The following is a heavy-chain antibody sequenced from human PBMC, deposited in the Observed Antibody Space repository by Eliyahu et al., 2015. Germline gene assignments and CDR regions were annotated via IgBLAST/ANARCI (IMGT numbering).Heavy chain of an antibody. D-gene: IGHD2/OR15-2a*01. CDR1: GFXFGSHG. V-gene: IGHV3-33*01. CDR2: IWFDGSEE. J-gene: IGHJ3*02. Sequence: QVQLVESGGGVAQPGRSLRLSCAASGFXFGSHGMHWVRQAPGKGLEWVAVIWFDGSEEYYADSVKGRFTISRDNSKNTLYLQMNSPRAEDTAVYYCARESGVYGYAFDIWGQGTMVTVSS. CDR3: ARESGVYGYAFDI.